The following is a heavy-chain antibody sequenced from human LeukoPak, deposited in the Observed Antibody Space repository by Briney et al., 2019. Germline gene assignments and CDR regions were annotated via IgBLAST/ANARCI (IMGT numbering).Heavy chain of an antibody. D-gene: IGHD3-3*01. J-gene: IGHJ4*02. CDR3: ARRNDYDFWSGNQYYFDY. V-gene: IGHV4-39*01. Sequence: PSETLSLTCSVSGGSISSRSHYWGWIRQSPGKGLERIGTIYYSGTTFYNPSLQSRVSISVDTSRNQFSLRLNSVTAADTAVYYCARRNDYDFWSGNQYYFDYWGQGTLVTVSS. CDR1: GGSISSRSHY. CDR2: IYYSGTT.